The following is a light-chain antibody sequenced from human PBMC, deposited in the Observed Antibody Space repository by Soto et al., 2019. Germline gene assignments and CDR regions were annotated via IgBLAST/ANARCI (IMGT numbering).Light chain of an antibody. V-gene: IGLV2-14*01. CDR3: CSYAGSSTHVV. J-gene: IGLJ2*01. CDR2: EVN. Sequence: QSALTQPASVSASPGQSITISCTGTSSDIGGYNYVSWYQQHPDKAPKLMIYEVNNRPSGVSDRFSGSKSGNTASLTISGLRPEDEADYYCCSYAGSSTHVVFGGGTKVTVL. CDR1: SSDIGGYNY.